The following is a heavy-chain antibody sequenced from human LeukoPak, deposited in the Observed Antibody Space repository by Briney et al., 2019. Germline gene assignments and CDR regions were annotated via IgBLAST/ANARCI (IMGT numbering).Heavy chain of an antibody. CDR3: ARGYYYGSGEAYAFDI. CDR1: GYTFTGYY. J-gene: IGHJ3*02. Sequence: ASVKVSCKASGYTFTGYYMHWVRQAPGQGLEWMGWINPNSGGTNYAQKFQGWVTMTRDTSISTAYMELSRLRSDDTAVYYCARGYYYGSGEAYAFDIWGQGTMVTVSS. D-gene: IGHD3-10*01. V-gene: IGHV1-2*04. CDR2: INPNSGGT.